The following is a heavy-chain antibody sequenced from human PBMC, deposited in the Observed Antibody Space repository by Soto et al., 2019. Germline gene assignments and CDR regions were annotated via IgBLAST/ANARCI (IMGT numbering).Heavy chain of an antibody. Sequence: PGESLKISCKGSGYSFTSYWIGWVRQMPGKGLEWMGIIYPGDSDTRYSPSFQGQVTISADKSISTAYLQWSSLKASDTAMYYWARITYYYDSSGYYDPGDLDYWGQGTLVTVSS. D-gene: IGHD3-22*01. J-gene: IGHJ4*02. CDR1: GYSFTSYW. CDR2: IYPGDSDT. CDR3: ARITYYYDSSGYYDPGDLDY. V-gene: IGHV5-51*01.